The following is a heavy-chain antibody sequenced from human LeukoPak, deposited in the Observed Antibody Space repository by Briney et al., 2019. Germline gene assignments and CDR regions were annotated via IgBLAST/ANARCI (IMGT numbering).Heavy chain of an antibody. CDR3: ARLGQALDI. CDR1: GFTVSTSY. CDR2: IYRGGTT. J-gene: IGHJ3*02. V-gene: IGHV3-66*02. D-gene: IGHD7-27*01. Sequence: PGGSLRLSCAASGFTVSTSYMTWVRQAPGKGLEWVSIIYRGGTTYYTDSVKGRFTISRDNSKNTLYLQMNSLRAEDTSVYYCARLGQALDIWGQGTMVTVSS.